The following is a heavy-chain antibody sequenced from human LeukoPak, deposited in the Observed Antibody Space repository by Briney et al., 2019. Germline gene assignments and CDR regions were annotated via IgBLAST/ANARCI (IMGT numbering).Heavy chain of an antibody. D-gene: IGHD2-2*01. Sequence: SETLSLTCTVSGGSISSYYWSWIRQPPGKGLEWIGYIYYSGSTNYNPSLKSRVTISVDTSKNQFSPKLSSVTAADTAVYYCARSLCSSTSCYDNWFDPWGQGTLVTVSS. V-gene: IGHV4-59*01. CDR1: GGSISSYY. CDR3: ARSLCSSTSCYDNWFDP. CDR2: IYYSGST. J-gene: IGHJ5*02.